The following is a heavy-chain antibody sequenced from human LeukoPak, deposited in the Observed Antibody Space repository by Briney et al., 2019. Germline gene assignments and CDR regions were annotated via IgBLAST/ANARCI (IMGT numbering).Heavy chain of an antibody. CDR2: IYYSGST. Sequence: PSETLSLTCTVSGGSISSYYWSWIRQPPGKGLEWIGYIYYSGSTNYNPSLKSRVTISVDTSKNQFSLKLSSETAADTAVYYRARTIVVVPAYYFDYWGQGTLVTVSS. V-gene: IGHV4-59*01. D-gene: IGHD2-2*01. CDR3: ARTIVVVPAYYFDY. CDR1: GGSISSYY. J-gene: IGHJ4*02.